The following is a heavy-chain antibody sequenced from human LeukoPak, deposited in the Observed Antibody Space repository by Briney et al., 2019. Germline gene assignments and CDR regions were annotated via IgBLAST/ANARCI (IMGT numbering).Heavy chain of an antibody. CDR3: ARDKLTNYYDSSGYILDY. D-gene: IGHD3-22*01. Sequence: ASVKVSCKASGYTFTSYYMHWVRQAPGQGLGWMGIINPSGGSTSYAQKFQGRVTMTRDTSTSTVYMELSSLRSEDTAVYYCARDKLTNYYDSSGYILDYWGQGTLVTVSS. CDR2: INPSGGST. CDR1: GYTFTSYY. J-gene: IGHJ4*02. V-gene: IGHV1-46*01.